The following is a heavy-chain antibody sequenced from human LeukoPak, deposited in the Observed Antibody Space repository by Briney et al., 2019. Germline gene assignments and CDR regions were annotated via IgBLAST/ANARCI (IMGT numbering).Heavy chain of an antibody. V-gene: IGHV4-34*01. CDR2: INHSGST. D-gene: IGHD3-10*01. CDR1: GGSFSGYY. J-gene: IGHJ4*02. Sequence: SETLSLTCAVYGGSFSGYYWSWIHQPPGKGLEWIGEINHSGSTNYNPSLKSRVTISVDTSKNQFSLKLSSVTAADTAVYYCARKGSYYYGSGSYSRPFDYWGQGTLVTVSS. CDR3: ARKGSYYYGSGSYSRPFDY.